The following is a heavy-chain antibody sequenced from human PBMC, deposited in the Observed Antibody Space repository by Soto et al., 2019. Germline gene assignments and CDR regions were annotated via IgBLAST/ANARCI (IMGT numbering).Heavy chain of an antibody. CDR2: LSSSSSTI. CDR1: GFTFSSYS. J-gene: IGHJ6*02. Sequence: GGSLRLSCAASGFTFSSYSMNWVRQAPGKGLEWVSYLSSSSSTIYYADSVKGRFTISRDNAKNSLYLQMNSPTTGDTAVYYCARAYLGRLPRRADYYYALDVWGQGTTVTVSS. CDR3: ARAYLGRLPRRADYYYALDV. V-gene: IGHV3-48*01. D-gene: IGHD1-26*01.